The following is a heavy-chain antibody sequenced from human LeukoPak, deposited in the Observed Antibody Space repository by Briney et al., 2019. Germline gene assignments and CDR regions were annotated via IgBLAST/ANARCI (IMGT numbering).Heavy chain of an antibody. Sequence: ASVKVSCKASGYTFTSYGISWVRQAPGQGLEWMGWISAYNGNTNYAQKLQGRVTMTTDTSTSTAYMELRSLRSDDTVVYYCARDVGRILWFGELFDYWGQGTLVTVSS. CDR1: GYTFTSYG. D-gene: IGHD3-10*01. CDR2: ISAYNGNT. V-gene: IGHV1-18*01. CDR3: ARDVGRILWFGELFDY. J-gene: IGHJ4*02.